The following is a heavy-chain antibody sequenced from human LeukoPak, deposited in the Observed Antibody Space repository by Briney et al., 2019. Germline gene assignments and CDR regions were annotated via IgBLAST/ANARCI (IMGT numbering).Heavy chain of an antibody. D-gene: IGHD4-17*01. Sequence: PGGSLRLSCAASGFTFSTYWMTWVRQAPGKGLEWVANIKQDGGETYYVDSVTGRFTISRDNAKNSLYLQMNSLRAEDTALYYCARLRGGAYWGQGTLVTVSS. CDR1: GFTFSTYW. CDR2: IKQDGGET. J-gene: IGHJ4*02. CDR3: ARLRGGAY. V-gene: IGHV3-7*01.